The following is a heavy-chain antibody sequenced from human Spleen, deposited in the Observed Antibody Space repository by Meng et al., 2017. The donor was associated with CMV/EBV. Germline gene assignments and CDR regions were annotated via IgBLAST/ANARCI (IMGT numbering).Heavy chain of an antibody. CDR3: ATGGGYGELPHDY. CDR2: ISSSIRST. J-gene: IGHJ4*02. CDR1: GFSLSNYE. V-gene: IGHV3-23*01. Sequence: GESLKISCAASGFSLSNYEMNWVRQAPGKGQEWVSGISSSIRSTYYADSVKGRFTISRDNSKNTVYLQIHSLRVEDTAVYYCATGGGYGELPHDYWGQGTLVTVSS. D-gene: IGHD1-26*01.